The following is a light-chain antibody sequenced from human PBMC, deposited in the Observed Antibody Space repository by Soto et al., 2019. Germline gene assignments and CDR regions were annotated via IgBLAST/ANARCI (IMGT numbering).Light chain of an antibody. V-gene: IGLV2-8*01. Sequence: QSVLTQPPSASGSPGQSVTISCTGTSSDVGGYDYVSWYQQHPGKAPKLMIYEVSKRPSGVPDRFSGSKSGNTASLTVSGLQAEDEAEYYYSSYSGSNNCDVVFGRGTKLTVL. CDR1: SSDVGGYDY. J-gene: IGLJ2*01. CDR3: SSYSGSNNCDVV. CDR2: EVS.